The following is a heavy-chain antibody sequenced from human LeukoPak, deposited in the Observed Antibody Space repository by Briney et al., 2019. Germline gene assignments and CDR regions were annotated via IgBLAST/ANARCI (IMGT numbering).Heavy chain of an antibody. Sequence: PGGSLRLSCAASGFTFSSYRMNWVRQAPGKGLEWVSSISGSGGSTYYADSVKGRFTISRDNSKNTLYLQMNSLRAEDTAVYYCAKKYSTGLDPWGQGTLVTVSS. V-gene: IGHV3-23*01. CDR3: AKKYSTGLDP. CDR1: GFTFSSYR. J-gene: IGHJ5*02. CDR2: ISGSGGST. D-gene: IGHD1-26*01.